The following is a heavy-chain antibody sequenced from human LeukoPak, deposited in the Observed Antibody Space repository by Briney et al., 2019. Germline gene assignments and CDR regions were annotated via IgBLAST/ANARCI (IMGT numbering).Heavy chain of an antibody. V-gene: IGHV4-31*03. CDR1: GGSISSGGYY. D-gene: IGHD6-19*01. CDR3: ARLRWLAFDY. J-gene: IGHJ4*02. Sequence: SETLSLTCTVSGGSISSGGYYWSWIRQHPGKGLEWIGYIYYSGSTYYNPSLKSRVTISVDTSKNQFSLKLSSVTATDTAVYYCARLRWLAFDYWGQGTLVTVSS. CDR2: IYYSGST.